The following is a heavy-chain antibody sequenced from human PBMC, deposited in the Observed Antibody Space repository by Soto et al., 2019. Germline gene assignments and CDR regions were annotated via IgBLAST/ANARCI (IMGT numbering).Heavy chain of an antibody. V-gene: IGHV3-48*03. CDR3: AGGCCGSDPGYFDY. CDR2: IRRSGSDI. CDR1: GFLFTNFE. Sequence: GGSLRLSCAASGFLFTNFEMNWVRQAPGKGPEWVSSIRRSGSDIYYADSVKGRFTISRDNVKNSLYLQMNSLRAEDTAIYYCAGGCCGSDPGYFDYWGQGNLVTVSS. D-gene: IGHD5-12*01. J-gene: IGHJ4*02.